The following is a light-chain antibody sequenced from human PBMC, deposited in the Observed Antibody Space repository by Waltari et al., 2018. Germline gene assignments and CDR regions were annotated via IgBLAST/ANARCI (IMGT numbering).Light chain of an antibody. J-gene: IGKJ2*01. V-gene: IGKV3-11*01. CDR2: DAS. Sequence: EIVLTQSPATLSLSPGESATLSCRASQSVSNFLAWYQQKPGQAPRLLIYDASNRAPGIPARFSGSGSGTDFSLTISRLEPEDFAVYYCQQRSNWPPFTFGQGTKLEIK. CDR3: QQRSNWPPFT. CDR1: QSVSNF.